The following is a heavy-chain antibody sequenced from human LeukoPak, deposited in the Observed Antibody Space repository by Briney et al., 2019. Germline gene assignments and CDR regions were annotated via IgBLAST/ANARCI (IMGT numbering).Heavy chain of an antibody. D-gene: IGHD1-26*01. J-gene: IGHJ2*01. Sequence: GGSLRLSCVASEFTFSGYGMSWVRQAPGKGLEWVSAISGGGSTYYADSVKGRFTISRDISKSTLYLQMSSLRAEDTAVYYCAKDRTVGASYWYFDLWGRGTLVTVSS. CDR2: ISGGGST. V-gene: IGHV3-23*01. CDR1: EFTFSGYG. CDR3: AKDRTVGASYWYFDL.